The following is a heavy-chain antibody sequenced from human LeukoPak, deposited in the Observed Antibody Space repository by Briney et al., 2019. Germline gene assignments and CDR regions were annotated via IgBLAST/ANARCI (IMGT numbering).Heavy chain of an antibody. CDR3: ARDGIDAFDF. D-gene: IGHD1-26*01. V-gene: IGHV4-30-2*01. CDR2: LYHSGNI. Sequence: SETLSLTCAVSGDSINSGGYSWHWIRQAPGKGLEWIGRLYHSGNIYYNPSLNSRVTISVDRSKNQLSLSLSSVTAANTAVYCCARDGIDAFDFWGQGTMVTVSS. J-gene: IGHJ3*01. CDR1: GDSINSGGYS.